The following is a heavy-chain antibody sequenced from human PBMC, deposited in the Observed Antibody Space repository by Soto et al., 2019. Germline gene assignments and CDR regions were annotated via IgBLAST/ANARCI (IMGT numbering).Heavy chain of an antibody. CDR3: AKDTPNYYGSGSQVSQDNWFDP. J-gene: IGHJ5*02. CDR2: ISGSGGST. CDR1: GFTFSSYA. V-gene: IGHV3-23*01. D-gene: IGHD3-10*01. Sequence: GGSLRLSCAASGFTFSSYAMSWVRQAPGKGLEWVSAISGSGGSTYYADSVKGRFTISRDNSKNTLYLQMNSLRAEDTAVYYCAKDTPNYYGSGSQVSQDNWFDPWGQGTLVTVSS.